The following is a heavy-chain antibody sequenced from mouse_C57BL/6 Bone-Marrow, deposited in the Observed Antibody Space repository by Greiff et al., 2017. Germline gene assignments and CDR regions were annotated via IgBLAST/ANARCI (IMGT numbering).Heavy chain of an antibody. V-gene: IGHV5-12*01. J-gene: IGHJ3*01. CDR2: ISNGGGST. CDR1: GFTFSDYY. CDR3: ARQRNGYGWFAY. D-gene: IGHD2-2*01. Sequence: EVQLVESGGGLVQPGGSLKLSCAASGFTFSDYYMYWVRQTPEKRLEWVAYISNGGGSTYYPDTVKGRFTISRDNAKNTLYLQMSRLKSEDTAMYYCARQRNGYGWFAYWGQGTLVTVSA.